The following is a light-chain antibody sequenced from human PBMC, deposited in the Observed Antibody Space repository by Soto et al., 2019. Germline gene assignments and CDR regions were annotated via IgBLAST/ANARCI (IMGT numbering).Light chain of an antibody. Sequence: EIVLTQSPGTLSLSPGERATLTCRASQSVSNNNLAWYQHKPGQAPRLLIYNAYSRATGFPDRFSGSGSGTDFTLTISRLEPEDSAVYYCQQYDNLLPITFGQGTRLEIK. J-gene: IGKJ5*01. V-gene: IGKV3-20*01. CDR1: QSVSNNN. CDR3: QQYDNLLPIT. CDR2: NAY.